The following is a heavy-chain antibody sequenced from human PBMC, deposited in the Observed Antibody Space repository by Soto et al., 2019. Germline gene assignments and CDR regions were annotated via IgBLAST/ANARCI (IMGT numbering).Heavy chain of an antibody. CDR1: GFTCSSYG. D-gene: IGHD1-1*01. CDR2: ISGSGRTT. Sequence: PGGSLRLSCVASGFTCSSYGMNWVRQAPGKGLEWVSGISGSGRTTYYVASVKGRFTLSRDNSKNTLYLQMSSLGAEDTAIYYCAKDRGWIDGNDYWGQGTLVTVSS. V-gene: IGHV3-23*01. J-gene: IGHJ4*02. CDR3: AKDRGWIDGNDY.